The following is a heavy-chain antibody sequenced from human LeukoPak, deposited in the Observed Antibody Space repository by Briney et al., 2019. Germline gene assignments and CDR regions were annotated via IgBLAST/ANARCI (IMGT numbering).Heavy chain of an antibody. Sequence: ASVKVSCKASGYTFTSYGISWVRQAPGQGLEWMGWISAYNGNTNYAQKLQGRVTMTTDTSTSTAYMELRSLRSDDTAVYYCAREDYYDSSGYPGGYWGQGTLVTVSS. CDR3: AREDYYDSSGYPGGY. V-gene: IGHV1-18*04. CDR2: ISAYNGNT. J-gene: IGHJ4*02. D-gene: IGHD3-22*01. CDR1: GYTFTSYG.